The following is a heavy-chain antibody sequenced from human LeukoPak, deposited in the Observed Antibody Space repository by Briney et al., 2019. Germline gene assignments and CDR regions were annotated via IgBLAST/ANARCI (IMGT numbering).Heavy chain of an antibody. V-gene: IGHV1-46*01. CDR3: ARDGYGVWFGELLLSTTYYYYYYMDV. J-gene: IGHJ6*03. D-gene: IGHD3-10*01. CDR1: GYTFTSYY. CDR2: INPSGGST. Sequence: ASVKVSCKASGYTFTSYYMHWVRQAPGQGLEWMGIINPSGGSTSYAQKFQGRVTMTRDTSTSTVYMELSSLRSEDTAVYYCARDGYGVWFGELLLSTTYYYYYYMDVWGKGTTVTISS.